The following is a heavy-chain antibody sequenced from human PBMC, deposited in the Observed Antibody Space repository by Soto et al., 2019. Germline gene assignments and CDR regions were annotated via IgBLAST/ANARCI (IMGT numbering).Heavy chain of an antibody. V-gene: IGHV4-34*01. CDR3: ARASNYRGYSYGPDY. J-gene: IGHJ4*02. Sequence: QVQLQQWGAGLLKPSETLSLTCAVYGGSFSGYYWSWIRQPPGKGLEWIGEINHSGSTNYNPSHKSRVTIAVDPSKNQFSLKLSSVTAADTAVYYCARASNYRGYSYGPDYWGQGTLVAVSS. CDR1: GGSFSGYY. D-gene: IGHD5-18*01. CDR2: INHSGST.